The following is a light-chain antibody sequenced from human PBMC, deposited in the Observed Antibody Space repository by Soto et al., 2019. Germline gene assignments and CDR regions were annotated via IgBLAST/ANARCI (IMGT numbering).Light chain of an antibody. J-gene: IGKJ1*01. Sequence: EIVMTQSPATLSVSPGERATLSCRASQSVSSNLAWYQQKPGQAPRLLIYGASTRATGIPARFSGSGSGTEFPLTISSLQSEDSAAYYCQQYNNWPPTSGQGTKVEIK. CDR1: QSVSSN. CDR3: QQYNNWPPT. V-gene: IGKV3-15*01. CDR2: GAS.